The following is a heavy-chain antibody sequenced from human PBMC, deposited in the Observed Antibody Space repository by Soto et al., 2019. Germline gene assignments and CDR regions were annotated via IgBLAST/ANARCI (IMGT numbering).Heavy chain of an antibody. Sequence: ASVKVACQTSGGTFSRYAISWVRQAPGQGLEWMGGIVPIVDTSTYAQKFQGRVTITADESTSTVYMELSSLRSDDTAVYYCVRVVAIPGYPDNWGQGTLVT. CDR3: VRVVAIPGYPDN. V-gene: IGHV1-69*13. J-gene: IGHJ4*02. CDR2: IVPIVDTS. CDR1: GGTFSRYA. D-gene: IGHD5-12*01.